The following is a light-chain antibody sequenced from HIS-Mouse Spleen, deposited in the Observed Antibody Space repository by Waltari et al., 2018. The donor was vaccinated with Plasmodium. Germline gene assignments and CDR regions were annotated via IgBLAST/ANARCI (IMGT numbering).Light chain of an antibody. CDR1: RSAVGRYNR. CDR2: EGS. V-gene: IGLV2-23*01. CDR3: CSYAGSRMV. J-gene: IGLJ2*01. Sequence: QSALTQPASVSGSPGQSLTISCTGPRSAVGRYNRFSWYQQHPGKAPKLMIYEGSKRPSGVSNRFSGSKSGNTASLTISGLQAEDEADYYCCSYAGSRMVFGGGTKLTVL.